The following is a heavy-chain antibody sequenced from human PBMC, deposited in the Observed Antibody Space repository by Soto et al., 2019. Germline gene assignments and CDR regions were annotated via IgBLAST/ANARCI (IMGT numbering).Heavy chain of an antibody. J-gene: IGHJ6*02. CDR1: GGSITNYY. CDR3: ARERVGHSAMDV. Sequence: QVQLQQSGPGLVKPSETLSLMCTVSGGSITNYYWSWIRQSPAKGPEWIGYVSDSGSTKYNPSLKTRVTTSVDTSKNQFSLKLTSVTAADTAVYYCARERVGHSAMDVWGQGTTVTVSS. CDR2: VSDSGST. V-gene: IGHV4-59*12. D-gene: IGHD1-26*01.